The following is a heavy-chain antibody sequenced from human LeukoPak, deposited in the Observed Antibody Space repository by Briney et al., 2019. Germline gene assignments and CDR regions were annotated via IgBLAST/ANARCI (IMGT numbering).Heavy chain of an antibody. D-gene: IGHD3-16*02. V-gene: IGHV4-39*07. CDR1: GGSISSSSYY. Sequence: PSETLSLTCTVSGGSISSSSYYWGWIRQPPGKGLEWIGSIYYSGSTYYNPSLKSRVTISVDTSKNQFSLKLSSVTAADTAVYYCARWVAFGGVIGGPRYWGQGTLVTVSS. CDR3: ARWVAFGGVIGGPRY. J-gene: IGHJ4*02. CDR2: IYYSGST.